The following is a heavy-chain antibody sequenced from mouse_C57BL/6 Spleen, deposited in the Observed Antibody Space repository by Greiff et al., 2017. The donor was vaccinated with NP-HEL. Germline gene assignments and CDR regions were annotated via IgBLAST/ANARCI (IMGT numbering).Heavy chain of an antibody. CDR2: IRLKSDNYAT. CDR3: TGRIYYGSSYNWYFDV. CDR1: GFTFSNYW. D-gene: IGHD1-1*01. Sequence: EVKLMESGGGLVQPGGSMKLSCVASGFTFSNYWMNWVRQSPEKGLEWVAQIRLKSDNYATHYAESVKGRFTISRDDSKSSVYLQMNNLRAEDTGIYYCTGRIYYGSSYNWYFDVWGTGTTVTVSS. J-gene: IGHJ1*03. V-gene: IGHV6-3*01.